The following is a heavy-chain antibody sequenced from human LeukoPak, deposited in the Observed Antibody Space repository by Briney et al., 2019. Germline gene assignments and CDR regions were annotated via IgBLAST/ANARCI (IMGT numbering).Heavy chain of an antibody. Sequence: GGSLRLSCAASGFTFSSYAMSWVRQAPGKGLEWVSAISGSGGSTYYADSVKGRFTISRDNFKNTLYLQMNSLRAEDTAVYDCAPPGGMGRGGLESGGQRTLVTVSS. CDR3: APPGGMGRGGLES. J-gene: IGHJ4*02. CDR1: GFTFSSYA. CDR2: ISGSGGST. V-gene: IGHV3-23*01. D-gene: IGHD3-10*01.